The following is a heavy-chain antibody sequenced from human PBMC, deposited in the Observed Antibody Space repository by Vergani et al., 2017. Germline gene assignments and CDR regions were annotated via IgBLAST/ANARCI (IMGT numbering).Heavy chain of an antibody. CDR3: AREGDYYDSSEGAFDI. Sequence: EVQLLESGGGLVQPGGSLRLSCAASGFTFSSYAMSWVRQAPGKGLEGVSAISGSGGSTYYADSVKGRFTISRDNSKTTLYLQMNSLRAEDTAVYYCAREGDYYDSSEGAFDIWGQGTMVTVSS. V-gene: IGHV3-23*01. J-gene: IGHJ3*02. CDR1: GFTFSSYA. CDR2: ISGSGGST. D-gene: IGHD3-22*01.